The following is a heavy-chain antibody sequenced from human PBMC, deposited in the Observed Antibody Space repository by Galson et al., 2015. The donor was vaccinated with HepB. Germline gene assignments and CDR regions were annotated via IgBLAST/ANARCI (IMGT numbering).Heavy chain of an antibody. V-gene: IGHV2-5*01. CDR1: GFSLSTFGVG. CDR2: IYWNNAK. D-gene: IGHD2-2*01. J-gene: IGHJ5*02. Sequence: PALVKPTQTLTLTCTFSGFSLSTFGVGVGWIRQPPGKALEWLALIYWNNAKRYSPSLKSRLTITKDTSENQVVLAMTNMDPVDTATYFCAHMGLDVVVPSALPRNNRFDPWGQGTLVTVSS. CDR3: AHMGLDVVVPSALPRNNRFDP.